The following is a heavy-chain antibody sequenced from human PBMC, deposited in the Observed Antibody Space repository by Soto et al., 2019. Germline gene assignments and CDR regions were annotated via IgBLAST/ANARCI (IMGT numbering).Heavy chain of an antibody. Sequence: HPGGSLRLSCSASGFTFSSYAMTWVRQAPGKGLEWVSTISGSGGSTHSADSVKGRFTISRDNFKNTLYLQMNTLRAEDTAVFYCAKGGAESSYYYMDVWGKGTTVTVSS. CDR2: ISGSGGST. D-gene: IGHD3-10*01. J-gene: IGHJ6*03. V-gene: IGHV3-23*01. CDR1: GFTFSSYA. CDR3: AKGGAESSYYYMDV.